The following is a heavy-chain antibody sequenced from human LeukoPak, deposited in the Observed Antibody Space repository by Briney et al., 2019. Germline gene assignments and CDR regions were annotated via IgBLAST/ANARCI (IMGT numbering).Heavy chain of an antibody. Sequence: SETLSLTCTVSGGSISRSSYYWGWIRQPPGKGLEWIGYIYYSGSTYYNPSLKSRVTISVDTSKNQFSLKLSSVTAADTAVYYCAREIVVRGVIDYYYYGMDVWGQGTTVTVSS. CDR2: IYYSGST. CDR3: AREIVVRGVIDYYYYGMDV. V-gene: IGHV4-30-4*08. J-gene: IGHJ6*02. CDR1: GGSISRSSYY. D-gene: IGHD3-10*01.